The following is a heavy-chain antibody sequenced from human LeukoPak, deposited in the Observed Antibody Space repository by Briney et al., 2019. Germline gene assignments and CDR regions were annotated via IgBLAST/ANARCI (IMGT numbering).Heavy chain of an antibody. CDR1: GFTFNGYG. CDR2: IKTEMEGGTT. CDR3: ATERRHDPIDY. J-gene: IGHJ4*02. Sequence: GGSLRLSCAASGFTFNGYGMSCVRHAPGKGVEWVGRIKTEMEGGTTDHAAPVTGRFIISRDDSQNTLYLQMNSLKTEDTAVYYCATERRHDPIDYWGEGTLVTVSS. V-gene: IGHV3-15*01.